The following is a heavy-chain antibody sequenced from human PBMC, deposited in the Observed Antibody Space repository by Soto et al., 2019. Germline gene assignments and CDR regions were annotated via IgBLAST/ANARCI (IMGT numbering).Heavy chain of an antibody. CDR1: GGSFSNSY. J-gene: IGHJ3*02. CDR3: ASAPPRTAMQKDAFDI. Sequence: QLQLQESGPGLVQPSETLSLNCSVSGGSFSNSYWTWIRQPAGKRLEWIGRIYTSGSTTYNPSLRRRVTLSLDTSKSQFSLRLTSATAAATAVYYWASAPPRTAMQKDAFDIWGQGTMVAVSS. V-gene: IGHV4-4*07. CDR2: IYTSGST. D-gene: IGHD2-21*02.